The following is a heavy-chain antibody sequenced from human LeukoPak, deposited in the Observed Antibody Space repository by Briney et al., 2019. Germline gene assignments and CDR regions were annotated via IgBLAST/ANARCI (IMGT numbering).Heavy chain of an antibody. CDR1: GGSISSYY. CDR3: ARDLEGSPGAFDI. J-gene: IGHJ3*02. CDR2: IYYSGST. D-gene: IGHD6-13*01. V-gene: IGHV4-59*01. Sequence: ASETLSLTCTVSGGSISSYYWSWIRQPPGKGLEWIGYIYYSGSTNYNPSLKSRVTISADTSKNQFSLKLSSVTAADTAVYYCARDLEGSPGAFDIWGQGTMVTVSS.